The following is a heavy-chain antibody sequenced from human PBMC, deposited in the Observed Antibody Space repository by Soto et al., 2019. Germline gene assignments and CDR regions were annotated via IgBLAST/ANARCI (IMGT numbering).Heavy chain of an antibody. CDR3: VRDARGGGLLLWDC. CDR2: ISEGGTTT. D-gene: IGHD3-16*01. J-gene: IGHJ4*02. Sequence: EAQLVESGGGLAQSGGSLRLACAASGFMFNDYEMNWVRQAPGKGLEWVSYISEGGTTTHYTDSVNGRFTISSDNAKESLYMQMNSLSPADTATYFWVRDARGGGLLLWDCWGQGVVVSVSS. CDR1: GFMFNDYE. V-gene: IGHV3-48*03.